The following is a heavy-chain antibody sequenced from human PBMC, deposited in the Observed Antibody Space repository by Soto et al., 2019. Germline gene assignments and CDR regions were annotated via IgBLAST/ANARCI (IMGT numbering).Heavy chain of an antibody. CDR3: ARRVGSDYDFWSGYSRPYYYYYMDV. CDR2: ISTTSTYI. Sequence: PGGSLRLSCAASGFTFSSYSMNWVRQAPGKGLEWVSSISTTSTYIYYADSVKGRFTISRDNSKNTLYLQMNSLRAEDTAVYYCARRVGSDYDFWSGYSRPYYYYYMDVWGKGTTVTVSS. J-gene: IGHJ6*03. V-gene: IGHV3-21*01. D-gene: IGHD3-3*01. CDR1: GFTFSSYS.